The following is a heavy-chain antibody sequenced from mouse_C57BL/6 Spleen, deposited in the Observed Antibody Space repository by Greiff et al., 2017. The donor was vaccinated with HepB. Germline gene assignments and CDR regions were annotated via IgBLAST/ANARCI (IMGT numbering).Heavy chain of an antibody. D-gene: IGHD6-2*01. Sequence: QVQLQQSGAELVKPGASVKLSCKASGYTFTSYWMQWVKQRPGQGLEWIGEIDPSDSYTNYNQKFKGKATLTVDTSSSTAYMQLSSLTSEDSAVYYCARGGVLGFSFPYWGQGTLVTVSA. CDR2: IDPSDSYT. CDR3: ARGGVLGFSFPY. CDR1: GYTFTSYW. V-gene: IGHV1-50*01. J-gene: IGHJ3*01.